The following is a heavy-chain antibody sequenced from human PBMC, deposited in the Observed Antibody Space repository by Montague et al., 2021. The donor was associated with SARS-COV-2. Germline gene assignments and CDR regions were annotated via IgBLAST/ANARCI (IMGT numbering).Heavy chain of an antibody. V-gene: IGHV3-23*01. CDR2: ISGSGGST. D-gene: IGHD6-13*01. Sequence: SLRLSCAASGFTFISYAMSWVRQAPGKGLEWVSAISGSGGSTYYADSVKGRFTISRDNSKNTLYLQMNSLRAEDTTVYYCAKAAAGYYYYGMDVWGQGTTVTVSS. J-gene: IGHJ6*02. CDR3: AKAAAGYYYYGMDV. CDR1: GFTFISYA.